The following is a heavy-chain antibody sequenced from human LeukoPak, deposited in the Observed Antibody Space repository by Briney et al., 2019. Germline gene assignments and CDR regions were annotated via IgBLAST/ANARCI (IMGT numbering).Heavy chain of an antibody. Sequence: GGSLRLSRAASGFTFSTYAMSWVRQAPGKGLEWVSSISGGSTYYADSVKGRFTISRDNSKNTLYLQMNSLRAEDTAVYYCAKPIYYYDSSGEFDYWGQGTLVTVSS. D-gene: IGHD3-22*01. CDR1: GFTFSTYA. CDR2: ISGGST. V-gene: IGHV3-23*01. CDR3: AKPIYYYDSSGEFDY. J-gene: IGHJ4*02.